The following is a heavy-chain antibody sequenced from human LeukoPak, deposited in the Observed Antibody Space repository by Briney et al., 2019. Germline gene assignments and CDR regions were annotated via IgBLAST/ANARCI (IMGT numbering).Heavy chain of an antibody. Sequence: SSETLSLTCTVSGGSISSSSYYWGWIRQPPGKGLEWIGSIYYSGSTYYNPSLKSRVTISVDTSKNQFSLKLNSVTAADTAMYYCASPPGIAAVWFDPWGQGTLVTVSS. J-gene: IGHJ5*02. V-gene: IGHV4-39*01. D-gene: IGHD6-13*01. CDR2: IYYSGST. CDR1: GGSISSSSYY. CDR3: ASPPGIAAVWFDP.